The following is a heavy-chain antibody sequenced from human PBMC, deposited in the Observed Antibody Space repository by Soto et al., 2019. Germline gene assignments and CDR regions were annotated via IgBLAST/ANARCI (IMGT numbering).Heavy chain of an antibody. V-gene: IGHV4-34*01. D-gene: IGHD6-6*01. Sequence: QVQLQQWGAGLLKPSETLSLTCAVYGGSFSGYYWSWIRQPPGKGLEWIGEINHSGSTNYNPSLKSRVTISVDTSKNQFSLKLSSVTAADTAVYYCARHPIAARPLPFDYWGQGTLVTVSS. CDR3: ARHPIAARPLPFDY. CDR1: GGSFSGYY. CDR2: INHSGST. J-gene: IGHJ4*02.